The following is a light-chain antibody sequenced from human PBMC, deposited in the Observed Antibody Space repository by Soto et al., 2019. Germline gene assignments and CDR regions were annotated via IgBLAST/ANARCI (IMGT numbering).Light chain of an antibody. CDR2: KAS. CDR3: QQYNSLWT. CDR1: QSISSW. Sequence: DIQMTQSPSTLSASVGDRVTITCRASQSISSWLAWYQQKPGKAPKLLIYKASSLESGVPSRFSGSGSGTEFTLIFSSLQPDDIATYYCQQYNSLWTFGQGTKFEIK. J-gene: IGKJ1*01. V-gene: IGKV1-5*03.